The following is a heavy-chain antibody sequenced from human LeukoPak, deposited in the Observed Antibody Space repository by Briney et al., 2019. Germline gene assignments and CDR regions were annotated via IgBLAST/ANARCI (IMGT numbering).Heavy chain of an antibody. D-gene: IGHD3-22*01. J-gene: IGHJ4*02. CDR1: GYTFTSYY. Sequence: ASVKVSCKASGYTFTSYYMHWVRQAPGQGLEWMGIINPSGGSTSYAQKFQGRVTVTRDMSTSTVYMELSSLRSEDTAVYYCARLYSLGSYYDSAYDYWGQGTLVTVSS. V-gene: IGHV1-46*01. CDR2: INPSGGST. CDR3: ARLYSLGSYYDSAYDY.